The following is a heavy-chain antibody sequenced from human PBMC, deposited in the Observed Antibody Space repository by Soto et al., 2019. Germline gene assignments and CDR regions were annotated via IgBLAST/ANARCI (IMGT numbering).Heavy chain of an antibody. CDR1: GGTFSSYA. Sequence: SVKVSCKASGGTFSSYAISWVRQAPGQGLEWMGGIIPIFGTANYAQKFQGRVTITADESTSTAYMEPSSLRSEDTAVYYCARGEDYGGNSVYYFDYWGQGTLVTVSS. D-gene: IGHD4-17*01. V-gene: IGHV1-69*13. CDR2: IIPIFGTA. CDR3: ARGEDYGGNSVYYFDY. J-gene: IGHJ4*02.